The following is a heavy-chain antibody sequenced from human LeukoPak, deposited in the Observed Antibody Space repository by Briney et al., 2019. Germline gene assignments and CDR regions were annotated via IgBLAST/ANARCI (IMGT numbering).Heavy chain of an antibody. CDR2: IRYDGSNK. J-gene: IGHJ4*02. V-gene: IGHV3-33*01. Sequence: GGSLTLSCAASAFTFSSYGMHWDRQADSEGLGWEAVIRYDGSNKYYTDSGEGRFTISRDNSKDPLYLQMNGLRAEDTAVYYCARGARYFDWLPPNDYWGQGTLVTVSS. CDR3: ARGARYFDWLPPNDY. D-gene: IGHD3-9*01. CDR1: AFTFSSYG.